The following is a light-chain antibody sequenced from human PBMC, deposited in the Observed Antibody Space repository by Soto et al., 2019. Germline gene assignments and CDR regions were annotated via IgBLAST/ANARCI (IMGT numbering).Light chain of an antibody. CDR2: DNY. J-gene: IGLJ2*01. V-gene: IGLV1-51*01. CDR3: GTWDSSLSAVV. CDR1: SSNIGNNY. Sequence: QSVLTQPPSVSAAPGQKVTISCSGSSSNIGNNYVSWYQQLPGTAPKLLIYDNYKRPSRIPDRFSGSKSGTSATLGITGLQTGDEADYYCGTWDSSLSAVVFGGGTKLTVL.